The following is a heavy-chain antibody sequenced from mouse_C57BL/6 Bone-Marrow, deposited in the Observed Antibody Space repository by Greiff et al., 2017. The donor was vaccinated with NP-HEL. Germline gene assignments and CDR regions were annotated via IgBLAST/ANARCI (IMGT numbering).Heavy chain of an antibody. CDR1: GFSLTSYG. J-gene: IGHJ4*01. CDR3: ARGLRRGDYYAMDY. V-gene: IGHV2-2*01. CDR2: VWSGGST. D-gene: IGHD2-4*01. Sequence: QVQLKESGPGLVQPSQSLSITCTVSGFSLTSYGVHWVRQSPGKGLEWLGVVWSGGSTDYNAAFISRLSISKDNSKSQVFFKMNSLHADDTAIYYCARGLRRGDYYAMDYWGQGTSVTVSS.